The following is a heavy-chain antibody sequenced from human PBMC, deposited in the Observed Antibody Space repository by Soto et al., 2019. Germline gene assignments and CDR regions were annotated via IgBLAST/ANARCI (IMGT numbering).Heavy chain of an antibody. Sequence: PGESLKISCKGSGYSFTSYWIGWVRQMPGKGLEWMGIIYPGDSDTRYSPSFQGQVTISADKSISTAYLQWSSLKASDTAMYYCARHLLPKFGPGPNDYWXQGTLVTVSS. CDR3: ARHLLPKFGPGPNDY. J-gene: IGHJ4*02. D-gene: IGHD3-16*01. CDR2: IYPGDSDT. CDR1: GYSFTSYW. V-gene: IGHV5-51*01.